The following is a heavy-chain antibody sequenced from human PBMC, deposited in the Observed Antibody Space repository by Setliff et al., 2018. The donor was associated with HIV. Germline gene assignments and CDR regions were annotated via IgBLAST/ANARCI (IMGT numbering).Heavy chain of an antibody. Sequence: GGAMRLSWAAAGFTFSSYGMHWVRQAPGKGLEWVAVISYDGKSIQYADSVKGRFTVSRDNSRKTLYLQMSSLRTGDTAVYYCAREEPALLSVFALGHWGQGTLVTVSS. CDR3: AREEPALLSVFALGH. V-gene: IGHV3-30*03. D-gene: IGHD3-16*01. CDR1: GFTFSSYG. CDR2: ISYDGKSI. J-gene: IGHJ4*02.